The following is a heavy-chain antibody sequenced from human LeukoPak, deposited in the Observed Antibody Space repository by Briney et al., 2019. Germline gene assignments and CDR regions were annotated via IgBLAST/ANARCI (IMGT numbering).Heavy chain of an antibody. J-gene: IGHJ4*02. V-gene: IGHV3-48*04. CDR1: GFTFSSYT. CDR3: ARGYGSGSSHIDY. Sequence: GGSLRLSCAASGFTFSSYTMKWVRQAPGKGLEWVSYISSSGTTTYYAASVKGRFTISRDNAKNSLYLQMNSLRAEDTAVYYCARGYGSGSSHIDYWGQGTLVTVSS. D-gene: IGHD3-10*01. CDR2: ISSSGTTT.